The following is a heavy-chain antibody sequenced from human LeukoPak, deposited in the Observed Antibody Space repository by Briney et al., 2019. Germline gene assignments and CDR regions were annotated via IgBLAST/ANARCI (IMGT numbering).Heavy chain of an antibody. CDR1: RFTFSSYG. D-gene: IGHD3-22*01. CDR2: IRLDGSNE. J-gene: IGHJ4*02. CDR3: ATISFSVSYYYDSSGYYRELDY. Sequence: PGGSLRLSCAASRFTFSSYGMHWVRQAPGKGLEWVAFIRLDGSNEYYADSVKGRFTISRDNSKNTLYLQMNSLRAEDTAVYYCATISFSVSYYYDSSGYYRELDYWGQGTLVTVSS. V-gene: IGHV3-30*02.